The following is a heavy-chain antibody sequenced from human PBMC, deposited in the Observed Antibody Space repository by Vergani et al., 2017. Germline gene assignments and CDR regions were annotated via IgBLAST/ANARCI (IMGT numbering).Heavy chain of an antibody. J-gene: IGHJ5*02. CDR3: ARGSAITMVRGVIFWFDP. CDR2: IYYSGST. V-gene: IGHV4-59*11. D-gene: IGHD3-10*01. Sequence: QVQLQESGPGLVKPSETLSLTCTVSGGSISSHYWSWIRQPPGKGLEWIGYIYYSGSTNYNPSLKSRVTISVDTSKNQFSLKLSSVTAADTAVYYCARGSAITMVRGVIFWFDPWGQGTLVTVSS. CDR1: GGSISSHY.